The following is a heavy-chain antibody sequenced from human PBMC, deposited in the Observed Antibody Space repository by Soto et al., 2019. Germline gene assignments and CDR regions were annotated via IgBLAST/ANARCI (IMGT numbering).Heavy chain of an antibody. CDR1: GFTFSNYG. Sequence: EVQLVESGGGLVQPGGSLRLSCAASGFTFSNYGMSWVRQAPGKGLEWISGLSSSDHSTYYADSVKGRFTISRDSSKNTLYLQMNSLRVEDTAVYYCAKDSGYDSTDWGQGTLVTVSS. CDR3: AKDSGYDSTD. J-gene: IGHJ4*02. D-gene: IGHD3-22*01. CDR2: LSSSDHST. V-gene: IGHV3-23*04.